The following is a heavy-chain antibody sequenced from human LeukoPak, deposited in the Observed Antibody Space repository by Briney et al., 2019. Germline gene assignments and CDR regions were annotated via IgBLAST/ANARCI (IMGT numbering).Heavy chain of an antibody. CDR3: AVSNGGYGP. Sequence: PGGSLGLSCGSTAFNFTAYWMHWVRQDPRQGLLWVARINSDGTTTNYADSVKGRFTISRDNAKNTLFLQMNSLRAEDTAVYFCAVSNGGYGPWGQGALVTVSS. CDR1: AFNFTAYW. CDR2: INSDGTTT. J-gene: IGHJ5*02. D-gene: IGHD5-12*01. V-gene: IGHV3-74*01.